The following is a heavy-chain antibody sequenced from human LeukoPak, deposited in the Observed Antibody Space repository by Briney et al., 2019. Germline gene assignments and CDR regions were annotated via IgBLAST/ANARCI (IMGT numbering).Heavy chain of an antibody. CDR2: IYPRDGST. J-gene: IGHJ4*02. Sequence: ASVKVSCKASGYTFTSYYMHWVRQAPGQGLEWMGMIYPRDGSTSYAQKFQGRVAVTRDTSTSTVHMELSGLRSEDTAVYYCARDQEGFDYWGQGTLVTVSS. CDR1: GYTFTSYY. CDR3: ARDQEGFDY. V-gene: IGHV1-46*01.